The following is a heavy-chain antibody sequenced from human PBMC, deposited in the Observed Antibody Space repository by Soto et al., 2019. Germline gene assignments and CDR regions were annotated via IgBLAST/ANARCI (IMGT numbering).Heavy chain of an antibody. J-gene: IGHJ6*02. V-gene: IGHV6-1*01. CDR1: GDSVSSNSAA. CDR2: TYYRSKWYN. Sequence: PSQTLSLTCVISGDSVSSNSAAWNWIRQSPSRGLEWLGRTYYRSKWYNDYAVSVKSRITINPDTSKNQFSLQLNSVTPEDTAVYYCARAFIPSVGYCSSTSCLGWDYYYGMDVWGQGTTVTVSS. D-gene: IGHD2-2*01. CDR3: ARAFIPSVGYCSSTSCLGWDYYYGMDV.